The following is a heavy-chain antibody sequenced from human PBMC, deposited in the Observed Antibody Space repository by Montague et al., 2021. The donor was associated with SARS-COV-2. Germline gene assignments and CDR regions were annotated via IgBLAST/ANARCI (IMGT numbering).Heavy chain of an antibody. CDR2: IYYTGNT. D-gene: IGHD3-22*01. CDR3: ARLKRYFDSSGSPSAFDF. J-gene: IGHJ3*01. Sequence: SETLSLTCTVSGGSTANNIDYWARIRQPPGKGLEWIGSIYYTGNTYYNPSLKSRVTISVVTSKNHFTLKLSSVTAAETAVYYCARLKRYFDSSGSPSAFDFWGQGTKVTVSS. CDR1: GGSTANNIDY. V-gene: IGHV4-39*02.